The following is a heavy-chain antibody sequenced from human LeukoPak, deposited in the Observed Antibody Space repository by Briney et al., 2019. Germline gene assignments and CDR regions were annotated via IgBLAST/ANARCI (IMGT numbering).Heavy chain of an antibody. Sequence: ASVKVSCKASGYTFSDYYMHWVRQAPGQGLEWMGWINPNSGGTNYVQKFQGRVTMTRDTSISTAYMELSRLISDDTAVYFCARDNVGATPFDYWGQGTLVTVSS. J-gene: IGHJ4*02. CDR3: ARDNVGATPFDY. V-gene: IGHV1-2*02. CDR2: INPNSGGT. CDR1: GYTFSDYY. D-gene: IGHD1-26*01.